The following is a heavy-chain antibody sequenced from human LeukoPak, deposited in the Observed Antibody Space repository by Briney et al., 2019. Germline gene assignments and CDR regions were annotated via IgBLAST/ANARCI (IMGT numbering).Heavy chain of an antibody. J-gene: IGHJ6*02. CDR2: IYPGDSDT. Sequence: GESLKISCKSSGYSFTSYWIGWVRQMPGKGLEWMGIIYPGDSDTRYSPSFQGQVTISADKSISTAYLQWSSLKASDTAMYYCARVVPYYYYGMDVWGQGTTVTVSS. CDR3: ARVVPYYYYGMDV. CDR1: GYSFTSYW. D-gene: IGHD2-15*01. V-gene: IGHV5-51*01.